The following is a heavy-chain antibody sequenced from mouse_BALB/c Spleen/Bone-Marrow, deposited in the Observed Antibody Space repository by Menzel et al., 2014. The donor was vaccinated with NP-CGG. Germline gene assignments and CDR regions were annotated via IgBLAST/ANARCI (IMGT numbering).Heavy chain of an antibody. D-gene: IGHD1-2*01. Sequence: GSELVRPGASVKLSCKASGYTFTSYWMHWAKQRPGQGLEWIGNIYPGSGSTNYDEKFKSKATLTVDTSSSTAYMQLSSLTSEDSAVYYCTRYYGYYAMDYWGQGTSVTVSS. J-gene: IGHJ4*01. CDR1: GYTFTSYW. CDR3: TRYYGYYAMDY. CDR2: IYPGSGST. V-gene: IGHV1S22*01.